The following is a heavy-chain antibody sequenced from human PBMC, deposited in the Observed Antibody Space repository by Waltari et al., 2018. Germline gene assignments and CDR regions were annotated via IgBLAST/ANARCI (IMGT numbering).Heavy chain of an antibody. CDR2: IYHSGST. D-gene: IGHD4-17*01. J-gene: IGHJ4*02. Sequence: QVQLQESGPGLVKPSETLSLTCAVSGYSISSGYYWGWIRQPPGKGLEWIGRIYHSGSTDYNPSLKSRVTISVDTSKNQFSLKLSSVTAADTAVYYCARNSSTVTTRYFDYWGQGTLVTVSS. CDR3: ARNSSTVTTRYFDY. V-gene: IGHV4-38-2*01. CDR1: GYSISSGYY.